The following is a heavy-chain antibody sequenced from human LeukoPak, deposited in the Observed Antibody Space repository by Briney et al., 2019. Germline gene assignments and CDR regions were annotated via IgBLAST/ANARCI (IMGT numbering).Heavy chain of an antibody. CDR2: IYSGGST. CDR1: GFTVSSNY. V-gene: IGHV3-66*01. CDR3: ATNRGLLQPYYFDY. J-gene: IGHJ4*02. Sequence: GGSLRLSCAASGFTVSSNYMSWVRQAPGKGLEWVSVIYSGGSTYYADSVKGRFTISRDNSKNTLYLQMNSLRAEDTAVYYCATNRGLLQPYYFDYWGQGTLVTVSS. D-gene: IGHD3-10*01.